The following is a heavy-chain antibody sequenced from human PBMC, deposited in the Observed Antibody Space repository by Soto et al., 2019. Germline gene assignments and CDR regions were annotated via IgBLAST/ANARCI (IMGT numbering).Heavy chain of an antibody. CDR2: ISYDGSNK. D-gene: IGHD6-19*01. V-gene: IGHV3-30*18. J-gene: IGHJ4*02. CDR3: AKEGEQWLVIFTSSVHFAY. Sequence: GGSLRLSCAASGFTFSSYGMHWVRQAPGKGLEWVAVISYDGSNKYYADSVKGRFTISRDNSKNTLYLQMNSLRAEDTAVYYCAKEGEQWLVIFTSSVHFAYWGQGTLVPVSS. CDR1: GFTFSSYG.